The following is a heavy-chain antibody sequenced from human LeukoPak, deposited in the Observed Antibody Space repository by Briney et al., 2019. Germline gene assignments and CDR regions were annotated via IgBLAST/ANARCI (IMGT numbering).Heavy chain of an antibody. Sequence: PSETLSLTCTVSGGSISSYYWSWIRQPPGKGLEWIGYLFYSGNTNSNPSLKSRVTISADTSKNQFSLRLNFVTAADTVVYYCGRVRTGNTGSPEYFEDWGQGTLVTVSS. CDR1: GGSISSYY. D-gene: IGHD5-12*01. CDR3: GRVRTGNTGSPEYFED. V-gene: IGHV4-59*01. CDR2: LFYSGNT. J-gene: IGHJ1*01.